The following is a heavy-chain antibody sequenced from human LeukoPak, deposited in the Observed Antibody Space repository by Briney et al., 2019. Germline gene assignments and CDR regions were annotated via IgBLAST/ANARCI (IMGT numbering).Heavy chain of an antibody. CDR1: GFTFSSYE. CDR2: ISSGGNTI. J-gene: IGHJ4*02. D-gene: IGHD5-18*01. V-gene: IGHV3-48*03. Sequence: QPGGSLILSCAASGFTFSSYEMNWVRQAPGKGLEWVSYISSGGNTIYYADSVKGRFTISRDNAKNSLYLQMNSLRAEDTAVYYCAREGTAMVSFDYWGQGTLVTASS. CDR3: AREGTAMVSFDY.